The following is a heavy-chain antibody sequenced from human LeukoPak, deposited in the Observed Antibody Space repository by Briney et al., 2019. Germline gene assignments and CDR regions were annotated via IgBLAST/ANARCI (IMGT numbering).Heavy chain of an antibody. V-gene: IGHV4-4*07. CDR3: ARADIVATVGVRDAFDI. D-gene: IGHD5-12*01. CDR1: GGSISSYY. J-gene: IGHJ3*02. CDR2: IYTSGST. Sequence: SETLSLTCTVSGGSISSYYWSWIRQPAGKGLEWIGRIYTSGSTNYNPSLKSRVTMSVDTSKNQFSLKLSSVTAADTAVYYCARADIVATVGVRDAFDIWGQGTIVTVSS.